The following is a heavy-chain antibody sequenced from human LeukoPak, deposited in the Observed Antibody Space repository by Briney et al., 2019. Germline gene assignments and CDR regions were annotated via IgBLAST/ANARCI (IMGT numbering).Heavy chain of an antibody. V-gene: IGHV4-34*01. Sequence: SETLSLTCAVYGGSFSGYYWSWIRQPPGKGLEWIGEINHSGSTNYNPSLKSRVTISVDTSKNQFSLKLSSVTAADTAVYYCVRGTDDAPRPTYGDYVFWGQGTLVTVSS. CDR2: INHSGST. CDR1: GGSFSGYY. D-gene: IGHD4-17*01. J-gene: IGHJ4*02. CDR3: VRGTDDAPRPTYGDYVF.